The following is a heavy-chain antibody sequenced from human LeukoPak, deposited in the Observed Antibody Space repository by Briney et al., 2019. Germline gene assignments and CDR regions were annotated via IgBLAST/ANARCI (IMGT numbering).Heavy chain of an antibody. V-gene: IGHV3-53*01. D-gene: IGHD2-15*01. CDR1: GFTVSSNY. CDR2: IYSGGST. J-gene: IGHJ3*02. CDR3: TSPVGYCSGGSCYGAFDI. Sequence: GGSLRLSCAASGFTVSSNYMSWVRQAPGKGLEWVSIIYSGGSTYYADSVKGRFSISRDNSKNTLYLQMNSLRAEDTAVYYCTSPVGYCSGGSCYGAFDIWGQGTMVTVSS.